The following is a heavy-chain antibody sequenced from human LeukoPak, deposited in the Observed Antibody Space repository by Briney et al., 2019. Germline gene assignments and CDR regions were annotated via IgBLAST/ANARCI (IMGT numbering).Heavy chain of an antibody. J-gene: IGHJ6*04. CDR1: GGSISSGGYY. Sequence: SETLSLTCTVSGGSISSGGYYWGWIRQSPGKGLEWIGSIYYSGSTHYNPSLKSRVTISADTSKNQFSLRLSSVTAADTAVYYCARDQGGDSYGYALFWPMDVWGKGATVTVSS. CDR2: IYYSGST. V-gene: IGHV4-39*07. D-gene: IGHD5-18*01. CDR3: ARDQGGDSYGYALFWPMDV.